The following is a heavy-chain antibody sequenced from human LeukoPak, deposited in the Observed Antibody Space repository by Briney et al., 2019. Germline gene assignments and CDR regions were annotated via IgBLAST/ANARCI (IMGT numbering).Heavy chain of an antibody. D-gene: IGHD2-15*01. V-gene: IGHV1-2*02. CDR1: GYTFTGYY. CDR2: INPNSGGT. J-gene: IGHJ3*02. Sequence: ASVKVSCKASGYTFTGYYMHWVRQAPGQGLEWMGWINPNSGGTNYAQKFQGRVTMTRDTSISTAYMELSRLRSDDTAVYYCARKPQYCSGGSCYPDAFDIWGQGTTVTVSS. CDR3: ARKPQYCSGGSCYPDAFDI.